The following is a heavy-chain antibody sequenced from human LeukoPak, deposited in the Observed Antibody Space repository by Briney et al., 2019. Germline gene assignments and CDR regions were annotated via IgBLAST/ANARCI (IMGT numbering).Heavy chain of an antibody. J-gene: IGHJ6*03. D-gene: IGHD3-3*01. CDR1: GFTFSSYG. Sequence: GGSLRLSCAASGFTFSSYGMHWVRQAPGKGLEWVAVISYDGSNKYYADSVKGRFTISRDNSKNTLYLQMNSLRAEDTAVYYCAKVGVAEYYYYYMDVWGKGTTVTVSS. CDR2: ISYDGSNK. CDR3: AKVGVAEYYYYYMDV. V-gene: IGHV3-30*18.